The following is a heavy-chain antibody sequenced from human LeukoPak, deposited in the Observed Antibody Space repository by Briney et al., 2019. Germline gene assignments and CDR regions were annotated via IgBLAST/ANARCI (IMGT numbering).Heavy chain of an antibody. CDR3: AREQAGTSGWYTLDY. CDR1: GFTFSPYA. Sequence: GGSLRLSCAASGFTFSPYAMDWVRQAPGKGLQWVSAFSRRGTTHYADSVKGRFTISRDNSKNEVYLQMNSLRVDDTGIYYCAREQAGTSGWYTLDYWGQGTVVTVSS. V-gene: IGHV3-23*01. D-gene: IGHD6-13*01. J-gene: IGHJ4*02. CDR2: FSRRGTT.